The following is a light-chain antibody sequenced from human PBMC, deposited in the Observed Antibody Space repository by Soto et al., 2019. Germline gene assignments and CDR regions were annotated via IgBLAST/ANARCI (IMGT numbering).Light chain of an antibody. J-gene: IGKJ2*01. CDR1: QSISSY. CDR3: QQYGSSYT. CDR2: AAS. Sequence: DIQMTQSPSSLSASVGDRVTITCRASQSISSYLNWYQQKPGKAPKLLIYAASSLQSGVPSRFSGSGSGTDFTLTISSLQPEDFAVYYCQQYGSSYTFGQGTKVDIK. V-gene: IGKV1-39*01.